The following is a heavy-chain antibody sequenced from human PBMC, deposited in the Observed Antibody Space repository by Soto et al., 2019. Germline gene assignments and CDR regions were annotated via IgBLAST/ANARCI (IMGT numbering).Heavy chain of an antibody. Sequence: QVQLVQSGAAVKKAGASVKVSCKASGYTFTKYYMHWVRQAPGQGLEWMGITNPSGGSTSNAQKFQGRVTMTRDTSTSTVYMELSSLRSEDTAVYYCASPLYSSRVPLGFWGQGTLVTVSS. CDR3: ASPLYSSRVPLGF. CDR1: GYTFTKYY. J-gene: IGHJ4*02. D-gene: IGHD6-13*01. CDR2: TNPSGGST. V-gene: IGHV1-46*01.